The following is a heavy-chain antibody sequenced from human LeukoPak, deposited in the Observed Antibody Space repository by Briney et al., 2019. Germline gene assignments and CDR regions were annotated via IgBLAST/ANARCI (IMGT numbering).Heavy chain of an antibody. V-gene: IGHV1-69*13. Sequence: GASVKVSCKASGGTFSSYTTSWVRQAPGRGLEWMGGIIPNFGTANYAQKFQGRVTITAAESTSPAYMELSSLRSEDTAVYYCAREIKLPRGYSGYDPPLYYFDYWGQGTLVTVSS. J-gene: IGHJ4*02. D-gene: IGHD5-12*01. CDR2: IIPNFGTA. CDR1: GGTFSSYT. CDR3: AREIKLPRGYSGYDPPLYYFDY.